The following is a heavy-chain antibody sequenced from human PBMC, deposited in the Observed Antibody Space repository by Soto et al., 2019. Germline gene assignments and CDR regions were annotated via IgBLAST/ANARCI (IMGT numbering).Heavy chain of an antibody. Sequence: SETLSLTCAVSSGSISSSNWWSWVRQPPGKGLEWIGEIYHSESTNYNPSLKSRVTISVDKSKNQFSLKLSSVTAADTAVYYCARESKTSTDYYYYMDVWGKGTTVTVSS. V-gene: IGHV4-4*02. CDR3: ARESKTSTDYYYYMDV. J-gene: IGHJ6*03. D-gene: IGHD6-6*01. CDR1: SGSISSSNW. CDR2: IYHSEST.